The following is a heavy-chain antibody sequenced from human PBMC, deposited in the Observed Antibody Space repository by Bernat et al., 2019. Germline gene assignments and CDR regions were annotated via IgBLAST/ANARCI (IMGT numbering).Heavy chain of an antibody. V-gene: IGHV4-30-4*01. CDR3: ARDFLRRGHGMDV. J-gene: IGHJ6*02. CDR2: IYYSGST. Sequence: QLQLQESGPGLVKPSETLSLTCTVSGGSISSSDYYWSWIRQPPGKGLEWIGYIYYSGSTYYNPSLKSRVTISVDTSKNQFSLKLSSVTAADTAVYYCARDFLRRGHGMDVWGQGTTVTVSS. D-gene: IGHD2/OR15-2a*01. CDR1: GGSISSSDYY.